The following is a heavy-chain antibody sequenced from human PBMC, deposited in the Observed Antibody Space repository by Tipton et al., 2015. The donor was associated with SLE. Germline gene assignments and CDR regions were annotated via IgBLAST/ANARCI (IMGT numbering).Heavy chain of an antibody. CDR1: GASFSSETYL. CDR3: ARATDWNLSPDV. V-gene: IGHV4-39*07. J-gene: IGHJ6*04. CDR2: IYYTGST. Sequence: TLSLTCTVSGASFSSETYLWGWIRQPPGKGLEWIGDIYYTGSTYYNPSLGSRLTISVDTSKDQFSLRLTSVTAADTAVYYCARATDWNLSPDVWGKGTTVTVSS. D-gene: IGHD1-7*01.